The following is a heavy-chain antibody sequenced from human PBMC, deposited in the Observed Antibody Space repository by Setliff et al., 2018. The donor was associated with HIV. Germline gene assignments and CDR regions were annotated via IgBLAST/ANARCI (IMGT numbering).Heavy chain of an antibody. V-gene: IGHV4-39*01. Sequence: SETLSLTCTVSGGSISSSSYYWGWIRQPPGKGLEWIGSIYYSGSTYYNPSLKSRVTMSVDTSKNQFSLRLSSVTAADTAVYYCARHSGAPYSSSSGLFDYWGQGTLVTVSS. CDR2: IYYSGST. D-gene: IGHD6-6*01. CDR3: ARHSGAPYSSSSGLFDY. CDR1: GGSISSSSYY. J-gene: IGHJ4*02.